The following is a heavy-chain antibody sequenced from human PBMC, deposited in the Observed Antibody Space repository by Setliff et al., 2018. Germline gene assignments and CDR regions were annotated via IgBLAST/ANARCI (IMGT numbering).Heavy chain of an antibody. CDR1: EFTFRNYY. Sequence: GGSLRLSCAASEFTFRNYYMHWVRQAPGKGLMWVSYIKSDGSNTHYADSVEGRFTISRDNAKNTLYLQMNSLRAEDTAVYYCARGGCSATSCLDYWGQGILVTVPQ. V-gene: IGHV3-74*01. CDR2: IKSDGSNT. J-gene: IGHJ4*02. D-gene: IGHD2-2*01. CDR3: ARGGCSATSCLDY.